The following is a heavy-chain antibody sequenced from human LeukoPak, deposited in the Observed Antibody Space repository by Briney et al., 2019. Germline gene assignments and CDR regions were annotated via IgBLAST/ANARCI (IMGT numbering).Heavy chain of an antibody. J-gene: IGHJ4*02. CDR3: ARDKPAEAALDF. CDR2: INPNSGGT. V-gene: IGHV1-2*02. Sequence: GASVKASCKASGYTFTCYYNHWVRQAPGQGLEWMGWINPNSGGTNYAQKFQGRVTMTRDRSINTAYMDLRSLTYDDTAVYYCARDKPAEAALDFWGQGTLVTVSS. CDR1: GYTFTCYY.